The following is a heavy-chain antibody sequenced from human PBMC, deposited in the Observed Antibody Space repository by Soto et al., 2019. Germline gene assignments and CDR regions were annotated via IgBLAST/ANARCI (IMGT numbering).Heavy chain of an antibody. CDR1: GYTFTSYD. J-gene: IGHJ6*03. Sequence: QVQLVQSGAEVKKPGASVKVSCKASGYTFTSYDINWVRQATGQGLEWMGWMNPNSGNTGYAQKFHGRVTMTSNTPISTAYVELSTLRSDDTAVYYCATGAYPSAIWSIYYYYYMDVWGKGTTVTVSS. D-gene: IGHD3-3*01. V-gene: IGHV1-8*01. CDR2: MNPNSGNT. CDR3: ATGAYPSAIWSIYYYYYMDV.